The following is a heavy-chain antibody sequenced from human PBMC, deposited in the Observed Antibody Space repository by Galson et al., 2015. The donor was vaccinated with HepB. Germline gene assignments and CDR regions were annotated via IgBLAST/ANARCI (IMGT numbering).Heavy chain of an antibody. CDR1: GFTFSSYW. V-gene: IGHV3-7*03. CDR3: AREQGITRDAFDI. Sequence: SLRLSCAASGFTFSSYWMSWVRQAPGKGLEWVANIKQDGSEKYYVDSVKGRFTISRDNAKNSLYLQMNSLRAEDTAVYYCAREQGITRDAFDIWGQGTMVTVSS. J-gene: IGHJ3*02. CDR2: IKQDGSEK. D-gene: IGHD2-2*01.